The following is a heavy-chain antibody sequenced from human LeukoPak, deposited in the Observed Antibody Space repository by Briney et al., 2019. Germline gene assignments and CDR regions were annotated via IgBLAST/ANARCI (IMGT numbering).Heavy chain of an antibody. CDR1: GFTFSSYA. D-gene: IGHD3-10*01. V-gene: IGHV3-23*01. CDR3: AKGDYGSGSYYYYYGLDV. Sequence: GGSLRLSCAASGFTFSSYATSWVRQAPGKGLEWVSAISGSGGSTYYADSVKGRFTISRDNSKNTLYLQMNSLRAEDTAVYYCAKGDYGSGSYYYYYGLDVWGQGTTVTVSS. CDR2: ISGSGGST. J-gene: IGHJ6*02.